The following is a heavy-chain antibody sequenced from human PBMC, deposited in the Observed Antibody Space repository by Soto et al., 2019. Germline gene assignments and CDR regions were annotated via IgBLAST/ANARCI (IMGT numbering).Heavy chain of an antibody. D-gene: IGHD1-1*01. Sequence: QVQLVQSGAEVKQPGASVQVSCKTSGYTFTSYDINWVRQATGQGLERMGWMNPNSGNTGYAQKFQGRVTMTRNTCSSTGYMDLISLRSEDTAVYYCERGPNIGYGAYWCQGTLDTVS. CDR1: GYTFTSYD. J-gene: IGHJ4*02. CDR2: MNPNSGNT. V-gene: IGHV1-8*01. CDR3: ERGPNIGYGAY.